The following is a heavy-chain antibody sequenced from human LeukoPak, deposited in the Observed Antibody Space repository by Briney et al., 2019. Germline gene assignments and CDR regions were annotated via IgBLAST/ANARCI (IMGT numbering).Heavy chain of an antibody. CDR3: ARSAADYDILTGPVGPAFDI. CDR1: GGTFSSYA. V-gene: IGHV1-69*06. J-gene: IGHJ3*02. CDR2: IIPIFGTA. Sequence: ASVKVSCKASGGTFSSYAISWVRQAPGQGLEWMGGIIPIFGTANYAQKFQGRVTITADKSTSTAYMELSSLRSEDTAVYYCARSAADYDILTGPVGPAFDIWGQGTMVTVSS. D-gene: IGHD3-9*01.